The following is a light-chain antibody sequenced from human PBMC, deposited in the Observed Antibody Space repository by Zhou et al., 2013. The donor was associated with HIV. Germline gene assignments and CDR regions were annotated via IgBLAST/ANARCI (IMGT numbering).Light chain of an antibody. J-gene: IGKJ1*01. CDR3: MQALQSWT. Sequence: DIVMTQSPLSLPVTPGEPASISCRSSQSLLYRDGHNYLDWYLQKPGQSPQLLIYLGSNRASGVPDRFSGSGSGTDFTLKISRVEAEDVGVYYCMQALQSWTFGQGTKVEIK. CDR2: LGS. CDR1: QSLLYRDGHNY. V-gene: IGKV2-28*01.